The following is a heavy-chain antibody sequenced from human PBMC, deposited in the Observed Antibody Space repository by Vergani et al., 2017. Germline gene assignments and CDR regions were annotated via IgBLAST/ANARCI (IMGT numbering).Heavy chain of an antibody. CDR2: IYTSGAT. Sequence: QVQLQESGPGLVKPSQTLSLTCTVSGRSFSTGGQSWTWLRQSAGKGLEWIGRIYTSGATNYNPSLRSRAIMSVDASKKQFSLKLTSVTAADTAVYYCGRVADFYGLGRRLLDLWGQGILVTVSA. V-gene: IGHV4-61*02. CDR1: GRSFSTGGQS. D-gene: IGHD3-10*01. J-gene: IGHJ5*02. CDR3: GRVADFYGLGRRLLDL.